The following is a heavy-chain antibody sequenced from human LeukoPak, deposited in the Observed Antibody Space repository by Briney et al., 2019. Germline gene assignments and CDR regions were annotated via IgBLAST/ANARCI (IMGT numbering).Heavy chain of an antibody. CDR1: GFTFSSYG. CDR3: AGRHSSSSEEDAFDI. CDR2: IWYDGSNK. Sequence: GGSQRLSCAASGFTFSSYGMHWVRQAPGKGLEWVAVIWYDGSNKYYADSVKGRFTISRDNSKNTLYLQMNSLRAEDTAVYYCAGRHSSSSEEDAFDIWGQGTMVTVSS. D-gene: IGHD6-6*01. J-gene: IGHJ3*02. V-gene: IGHV3-33*01.